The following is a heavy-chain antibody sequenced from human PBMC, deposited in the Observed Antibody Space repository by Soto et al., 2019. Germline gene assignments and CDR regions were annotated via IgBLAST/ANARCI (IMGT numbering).Heavy chain of an antibody. CDR2: IIPIVGSA. D-gene: IGHD2-2*01. CDR3: ARSQGSSTSLEIYYYYYYGMDA. V-gene: IGHV1-69*01. CDR1: GGTFSSYA. Sequence: QVQLVQSGAEVKKPGSSVKVSCKASGGTFSSYAISWVRQAPGQGLEWRGGIIPIVGSANYAQKFQGRVTITADESTGTAYMELSSLRSEDTAVYYCARSQGSSTSLEIYYYYYYGMDAWGQGTTVTVSS. J-gene: IGHJ6*02.